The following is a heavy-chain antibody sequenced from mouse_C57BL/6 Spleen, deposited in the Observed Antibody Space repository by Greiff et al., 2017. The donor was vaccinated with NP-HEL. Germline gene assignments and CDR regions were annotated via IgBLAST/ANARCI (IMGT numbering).Heavy chain of an antibody. V-gene: IGHV5-17*01. D-gene: IGHD2-1*01. Sequence: EVKVVESGGGLVKPGGSLKLSCAASGFTFSDYGMHWVRQAPEKGLEWVAYISSGSSTIYYADTVKGRFTISRDNAKNTLVLQMTGLRSEDTAMYYCARDGNYALAWFAYWGQGTLVTVSA. J-gene: IGHJ3*01. CDR2: ISSGSSTI. CDR3: ARDGNYALAWFAY. CDR1: GFTFSDYG.